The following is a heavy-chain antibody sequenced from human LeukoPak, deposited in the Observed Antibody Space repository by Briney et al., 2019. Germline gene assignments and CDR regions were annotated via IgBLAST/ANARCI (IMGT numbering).Heavy chain of an antibody. CDR2: INHSGST. V-gene: IGHV4-34*01. D-gene: IGHD6-19*01. CDR3: ASPLYASSNNWFDP. Sequence: SETLSLTCALYVGSFSGYYWRWMRHPPGKGVECIGEINHSGSTNYNPSLKSRVTISVDTSKNQFSQKLSSVTAADTAVYYCASPLYASSNNWFDPWGQGTLVTVSS. CDR1: VGSFSGYY. J-gene: IGHJ5*02.